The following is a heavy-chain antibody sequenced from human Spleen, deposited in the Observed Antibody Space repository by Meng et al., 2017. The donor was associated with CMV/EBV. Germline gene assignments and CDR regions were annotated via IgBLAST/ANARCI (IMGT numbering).Heavy chain of an antibody. CDR3: ASQHPLGY. CDR2: ISGYNGNT. Sequence: ASVKVSCKASGYTFTSYGISWVRQAPGQGLEWMGWISGYNGNTNYAQKFQDRVTMTTDTSTSTAYMELRNLRSDDTAVYYCASQHPLGYWGQGTLVTVSS. CDR1: GYTFTSYG. J-gene: IGHJ4*02. V-gene: IGHV1-18*01.